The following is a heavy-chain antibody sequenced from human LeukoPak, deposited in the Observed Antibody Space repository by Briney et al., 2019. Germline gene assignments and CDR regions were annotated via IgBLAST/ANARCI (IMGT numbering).Heavy chain of an antibody. CDR3: ARDPSSTSYHDAFDI. Sequence: PSETLSLTCTVSGGSFSNYFRGWIRQPPGRGLEWIGYVHNSGSTTYNPSLKSRGTIVLDTSRNQFSLGLSSVTAADTAVYYCARDPSSTSYHDAFDIWGQGTMVTVSS. CDR2: VHNSGST. CDR1: GGSFSNYF. D-gene: IGHD2-2*01. J-gene: IGHJ3*02. V-gene: IGHV4-59*01.